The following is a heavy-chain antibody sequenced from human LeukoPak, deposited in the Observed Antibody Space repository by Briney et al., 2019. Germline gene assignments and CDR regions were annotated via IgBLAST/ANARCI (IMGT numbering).Heavy chain of an antibody. V-gene: IGHV3-23*01. D-gene: IGHD3-3*01. J-gene: IGHJ4*02. CDR1: GFTFSSYA. Sequence: GGSLRLSCAASGFTFSSYAMSWVRQAPGKGLEWVSDISGTGGSTYYADSVKGRFTISRDNSKNTPYLQMNSLRAEDTAVYYCAKVAEPTIFGAVDFWGQGTLVTVSS. CDR3: AKVAEPTIFGAVDF. CDR2: ISGTGGST.